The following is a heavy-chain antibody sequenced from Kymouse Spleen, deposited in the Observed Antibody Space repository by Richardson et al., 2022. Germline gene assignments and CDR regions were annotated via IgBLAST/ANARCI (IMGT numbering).Heavy chain of an antibody. D-gene: IGHD5-12*01. Sequence: QVQLVESGGGVVQPGRSLRLSCAASGFTFSSYGMHWVRQAPGKGLEWVAVIWYDGSNKYYADSVKGRFTISRDNSKNTLYLQMNSLRAEDTAVYYCARDRADIVATNYYYYGMDVWGQGTTVTVSS. CDR3: ARDRADIVATNYYYYGMDV. J-gene: IGHJ6*02. CDR2: IWYDGSNK. V-gene: IGHV3-33*01. CDR1: GFTFSSYG.